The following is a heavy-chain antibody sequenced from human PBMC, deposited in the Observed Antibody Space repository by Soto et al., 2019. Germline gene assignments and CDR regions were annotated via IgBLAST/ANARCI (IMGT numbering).Heavy chain of an antibody. V-gene: IGHV3-66*01. Sequence: GGSLRLSCAASGFTVSNNYMSWVRQAPGKGLEWVSVMYSGGSTYYADSVKGRSTISRDNSENTLYLQMNSLRAEDTAVYYCARSSSGSHGMVVSGQGSTVTVAS. CDR3: ARSSSGSHGMVV. CDR2: MYSGGST. CDR1: GFTVSNNY. J-gene: IGHJ6*02. D-gene: IGHD1-26*01.